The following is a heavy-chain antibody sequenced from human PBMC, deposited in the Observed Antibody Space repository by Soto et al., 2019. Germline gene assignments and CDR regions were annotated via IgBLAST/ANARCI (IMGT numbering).Heavy chain of an antibody. Sequence: EVHLVESGGGLVKPGGSLRLSCEASAFTFGSYTMNWVRQAPGKGLGWVSSIDSGGSRTFYADSVKGRFTISRDNAKNYLFVQMNSLRAEDTAVYFCTREVQPGVRREYDYWGQGTLVTFPS. CDR1: AFTFGSYT. D-gene: IGHD1-1*01. J-gene: IGHJ4*02. V-gene: IGHV3-21*01. CDR2: IDSGGSRT. CDR3: TREVQPGVRREYDY.